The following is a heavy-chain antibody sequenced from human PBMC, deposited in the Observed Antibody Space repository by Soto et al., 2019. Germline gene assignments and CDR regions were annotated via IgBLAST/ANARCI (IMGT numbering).Heavy chain of an antibody. J-gene: IGHJ2*01. CDR1: GFTFSDYY. V-gene: IGHV3-11*01. Sequence: GESLKISCAASGFTFSDYYMSWIRQAPGKGLEWVSYISSSGSTIYYADSVKGRFTISRDNAKNSLYLQMNSLRAEDTAVYYCARLAAVDWYFDLWGRGTLVTVSS. CDR3: ARLAAVDWYFDL. CDR2: ISSSGSTI. D-gene: IGHD6-13*01.